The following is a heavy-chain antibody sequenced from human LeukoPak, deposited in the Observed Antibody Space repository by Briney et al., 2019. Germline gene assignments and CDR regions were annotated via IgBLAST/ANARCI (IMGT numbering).Heavy chain of an antibody. J-gene: IGHJ4*02. CDR2: IYHSGST. Sequence: SETLSLTCAVYGGSFSDNYWSWIRQPPGKGLEWIGSIYHSGSTYYNPSLKSRVTISVDTSKNQFSLKLSSVTAADTAVYYCARVVVVAATVDYWGQGTLVTVSS. D-gene: IGHD2-15*01. CDR1: GGSFSDNY. V-gene: IGHV4-34*01. CDR3: ARVVVVAATVDY.